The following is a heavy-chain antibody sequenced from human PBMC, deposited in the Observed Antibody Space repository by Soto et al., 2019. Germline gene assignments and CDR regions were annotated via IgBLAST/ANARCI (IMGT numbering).Heavy chain of an antibody. CDR1: GGSISSGGYY. J-gene: IGHJ3*02. V-gene: IGHV4-31*03. D-gene: IGHD3-22*01. Sequence: PSETLSLTCTVSGGSISSGGYYWSWIRQHPGKGLEWIGYIYYSGSTYYNPSLKSRVTISVDTSKNQFSLKLSSVTAADTAVYYCARARVYDSSVRQRPYAFDIWEQGTMVTVSS. CDR2: IYYSGST. CDR3: ARARVYDSSVRQRPYAFDI.